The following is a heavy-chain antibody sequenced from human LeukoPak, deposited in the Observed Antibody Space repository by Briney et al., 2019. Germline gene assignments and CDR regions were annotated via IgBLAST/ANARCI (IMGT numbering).Heavy chain of an antibody. Sequence: GGTLRLSCAASGVTSGDYSMHWVPQRPGKGLEWCSLVSWDVGGVYYADSVRGRFTISRDNMKDSLFLQMKSLKTEDTAFYFCARGRGGNTAGFDSWGQGTLVTVSS. V-gene: IGHV3-43*01. CDR1: GVTSGDYS. D-gene: IGHD4-23*01. CDR2: VSWDVGGV. J-gene: IGHJ4*02. CDR3: ARGRGGNTAGFDS.